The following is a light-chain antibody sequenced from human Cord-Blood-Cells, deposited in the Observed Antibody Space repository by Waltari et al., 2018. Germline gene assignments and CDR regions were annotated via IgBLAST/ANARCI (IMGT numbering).Light chain of an antibody. Sequence: QSVLTQPPSASGTPGQRVTIPCSGSSSNIESNYVYWYQQLPGTTPKLPIYRNNRRPSGVPDRFSGSKSGTSASLAISGLRSEDEADYYCAAWDDSLSGWVFGGGTKLTVL. CDR1: SSNIESNY. J-gene: IGLJ3*02. CDR2: RNN. CDR3: AAWDDSLSGWV. V-gene: IGLV1-47*01.